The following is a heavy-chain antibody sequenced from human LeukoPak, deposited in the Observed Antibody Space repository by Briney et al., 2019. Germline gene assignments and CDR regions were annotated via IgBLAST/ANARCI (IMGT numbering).Heavy chain of an antibody. J-gene: IGHJ4*02. V-gene: IGHV3-7*01. CDR2: INQGGSDK. Sequence: HPGGSLRLSCAASGFTFSGHWTSWVRQAPGKGLEWVANINQGGSDKYYVDSVKGRFTISRDNANNLLYLQMNSLRGEDTAVYYCTRDRSRAEDDWGQGTLVTVSS. CDR3: TRDRSRAEDD. D-gene: IGHD1-14*01. CDR1: GFTFSGHW.